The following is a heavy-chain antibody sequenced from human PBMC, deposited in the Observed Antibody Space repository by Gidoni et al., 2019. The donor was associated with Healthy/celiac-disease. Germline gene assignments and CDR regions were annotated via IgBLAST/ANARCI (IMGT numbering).Heavy chain of an antibody. CDR1: GFTFSSYN. J-gene: IGHJ4*02. D-gene: IGHD2-15*01. V-gene: IGHV3-48*04. Sequence: EVQLVESGGGLVQPGGSLRLSCAASGFTFSSYNMNWVRQAPGKGLEWVSYISSSSSTLYYAASVKGRFTISRDNAKNSLYLQMNSLRAEDTAVYYCARTPEQWSPSDYWGQGTLVTVSS. CDR2: ISSSSSTL. CDR3: ARTPEQWSPSDY.